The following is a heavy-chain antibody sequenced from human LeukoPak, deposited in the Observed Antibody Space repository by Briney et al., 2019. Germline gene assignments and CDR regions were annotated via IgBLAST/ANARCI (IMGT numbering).Heavy chain of an antibody. J-gene: IGHJ5*02. Sequence: KSSETLSLTCTVSGGSISSYYWSWIRQPPGKGLEWIGYIYYSGSINYNPSLKSRVTISVDTSKNQLSLKLSSVTAADTAVYYCARGGSGWANWFDPWGQGTLVTVSS. D-gene: IGHD6-19*01. CDR3: ARGGSGWANWFDP. CDR1: GGSISSYY. CDR2: IYYSGSI. V-gene: IGHV4-59*01.